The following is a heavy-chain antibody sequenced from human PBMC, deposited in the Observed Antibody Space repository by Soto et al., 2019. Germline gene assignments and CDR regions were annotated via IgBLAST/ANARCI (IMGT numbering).Heavy chain of an antibody. D-gene: IGHD4-17*01. V-gene: IGHV1-24*01. Sequence: ASVKVSCKVSGYTLTELSMHWVRQAPGKGLEWMGGFDPEDGETIYAQKFQGRVTMTEDTSTDTAYMELSSLRSEDTAVYYCARDSPPVYGDSYNPYYYYGMDVWGQGTTVTVSS. J-gene: IGHJ6*02. CDR1: GYTLTELS. CDR3: ARDSPPVYGDSYNPYYYYGMDV. CDR2: FDPEDGET.